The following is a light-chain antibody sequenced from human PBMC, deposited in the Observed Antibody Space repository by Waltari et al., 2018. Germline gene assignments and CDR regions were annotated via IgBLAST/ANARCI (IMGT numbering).Light chain of an antibody. CDR1: QGISSW. V-gene: IGKV1-5*03. J-gene: IGKJ1*01. CDR3: QQYNNYPGT. Sequence: LQATQAPFPLPSFIGDQVTNPCRASQGISSWLAWYQQKPGKAPKFLIYKASSLEGVVPSRFGGSGSGTEFTLTISSLQPEDFATYYCQQYNNYPGTFGQGTRVEVK. CDR2: KAS.